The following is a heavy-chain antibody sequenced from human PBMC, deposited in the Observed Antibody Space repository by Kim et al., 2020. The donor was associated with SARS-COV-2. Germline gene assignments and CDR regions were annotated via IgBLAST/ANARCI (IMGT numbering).Heavy chain of an antibody. V-gene: IGHV4-59*13. CDR2: ISYSGST. CDR3: AREKSIGLGTYPD. Sequence: SETLSLTCTVSGGSITDYYWSWIRQPPGKGLEWIGYISYSGSTTYSPSLKSRVTISVDTSKTQFSLRVSSVTAADTAVYYCAREKSIGLGTYPDWGQGTLVTVSS. J-gene: IGHJ4*02. D-gene: IGHD3-10*01. CDR1: GGSITDYY.